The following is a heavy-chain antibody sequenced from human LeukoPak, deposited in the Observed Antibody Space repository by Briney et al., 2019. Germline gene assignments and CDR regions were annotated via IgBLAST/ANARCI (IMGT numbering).Heavy chain of an antibody. CDR3: AKELGYCSSTSCLSDAFDI. D-gene: IGHD2-2*01. CDR1: GFTFDDYA. Sequence: ALRLSCAASGFTFDDYAMHWVRQAPGKGLEWVSGISWNSGSIGYADSMKGRFTISRDNAKNSLYLQMNSLRAEDTALYYCAKELGYCSSTSCLSDAFDIWGQGTMVTVSS. J-gene: IGHJ3*02. V-gene: IGHV3-9*01. CDR2: ISWNSGSI.